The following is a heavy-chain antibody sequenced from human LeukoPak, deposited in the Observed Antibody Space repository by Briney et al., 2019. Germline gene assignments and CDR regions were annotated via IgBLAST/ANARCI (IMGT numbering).Heavy chain of an antibody. CDR3: ALQRITMVRGVIPD. Sequence: PGGSLRLSCAASGFTFSTYAMSWVRQAPGKGLEWVSAVSGSGGTTYYADSVKGRFTISRHNSKNTLFLQMNSLRADDTAVYYCALQRITMVRGVIPDWGQGTLVTVSS. J-gene: IGHJ4*02. V-gene: IGHV3-23*01. CDR2: VSGSGGTT. CDR1: GFTFSTYA. D-gene: IGHD3-10*01.